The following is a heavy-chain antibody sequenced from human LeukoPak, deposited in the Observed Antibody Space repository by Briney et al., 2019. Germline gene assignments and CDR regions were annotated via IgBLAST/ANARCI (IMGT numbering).Heavy chain of an antibody. J-gene: IGHJ5*02. D-gene: IGHD2-15*01. CDR1: GFTFSSYW. Sequence: GGSLRLSCAASGFTFSSYWMHWVRQGPGKGLVWVSRINSDGSSTSYADSVKGRFTISRDNAKNTLFLQVNSLRAEDTAVYYCARDYLVVASNWFDPWGQGTLVTVSS. CDR3: ARDYLVVASNWFDP. V-gene: IGHV3-74*01. CDR2: INSDGSST.